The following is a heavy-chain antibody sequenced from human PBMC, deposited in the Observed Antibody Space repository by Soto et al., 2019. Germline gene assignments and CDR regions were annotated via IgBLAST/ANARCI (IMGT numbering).Heavy chain of an antibody. J-gene: IGHJ5*02. CDR1: GYTFTSYG. CDR2: ISAYNGNT. V-gene: IGHV1-18*04. CDR3: ARDVLAAAGTGWFDP. Sequence: ASVKVSCKASGYTFTSYGISWVRQAPGQGLEWMGWISAYNGNTNYAQKLQGRVTMTTDTSTSTAYMELRSLRSDDTAVYYCARDVLAAAGTGWFDPWGQGTLVTVSS. D-gene: IGHD6-13*01.